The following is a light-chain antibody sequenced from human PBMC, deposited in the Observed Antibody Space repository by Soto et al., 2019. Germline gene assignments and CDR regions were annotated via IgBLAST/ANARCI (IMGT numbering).Light chain of an antibody. V-gene: IGKV3-11*01. CDR1: QSVYSL. CDR2: DVA. Sequence: EVVLTQSPATLSLSPGERATVSCRASQSVYSLLAWYQQKPGQAPRLLIFDVATRATGIPARFSGSGFGTDFPLTISNLEPEDFAVYYCQQRANLWTFGQGTRVQIK. CDR3: QQRANLWT. J-gene: IGKJ1*01.